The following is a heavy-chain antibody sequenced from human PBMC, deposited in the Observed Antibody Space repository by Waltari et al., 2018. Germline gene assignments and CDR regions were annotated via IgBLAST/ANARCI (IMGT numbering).Heavy chain of an antibody. CDR3: ATPSYNSGSYFLY. CDR1: GFTFSNYW. J-gene: IGHJ4*02. CDR2: IKEDGSEK. V-gene: IGHV3-7*01. D-gene: IGHD3-10*01. Sequence: EVQLVESGGGLVQPGGSLRLSCAASGFTFSNYWMGWVRQAPGKGREWVANIKEDGSEKYYVDAVKGRFTSSRDNAQNSLYLQVSSLRAEDTAMYYCATPSYNSGSYFLYWGQGTLVSVSS.